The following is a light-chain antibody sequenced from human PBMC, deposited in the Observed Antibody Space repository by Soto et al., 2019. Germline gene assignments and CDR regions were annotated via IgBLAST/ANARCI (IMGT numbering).Light chain of an antibody. CDR1: QSVSSN. CDR2: GAS. J-gene: IGKJ5*01. CDR3: QHYNNWHPT. Sequence: EIVMTQSPATLSVSPGERATLSCRASQSVSSNLAWYQQKPGQAPRLLIYGASTRATGIPSRFSGSGSGTEFTLTISSLKSEDFAVYYCQHYNNWHPTFGQGTRLEIK. V-gene: IGKV3-15*01.